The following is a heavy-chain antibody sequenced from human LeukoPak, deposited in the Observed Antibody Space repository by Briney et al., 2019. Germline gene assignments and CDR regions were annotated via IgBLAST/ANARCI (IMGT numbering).Heavy chain of an antibody. V-gene: IGHV4-39*07. Sequence: TLSLTCTVSGGSISSSSYYWGWIRQPPGKGLEWIGEINHSGSTNYNPSLKSRVTISVDTSKNQFSLKLSSVTAADTAVYYCARRSVYGSGSYLYWGQGTLVTVSS. J-gene: IGHJ4*02. D-gene: IGHD3-10*01. CDR2: INHSGST. CDR3: ARRSVYGSGSYLY. CDR1: GGSISSSSYY.